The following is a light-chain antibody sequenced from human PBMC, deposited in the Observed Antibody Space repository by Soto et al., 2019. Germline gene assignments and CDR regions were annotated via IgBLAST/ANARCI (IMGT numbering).Light chain of an antibody. CDR2: GAS. CDR3: QHYNDLPLT. V-gene: IGKV3-15*01. J-gene: IGKJ1*01. CDR1: QSVVTN. Sequence: EKVMTQSPATLSVSPGERVTLSCRASQSVVTNLAWYQQKPGQAPRLLISGASTRATGIPDRFIGSGSGTEFTLTITSLQSEDFAVYYCQHYNDLPLTFGQGNKVEIK.